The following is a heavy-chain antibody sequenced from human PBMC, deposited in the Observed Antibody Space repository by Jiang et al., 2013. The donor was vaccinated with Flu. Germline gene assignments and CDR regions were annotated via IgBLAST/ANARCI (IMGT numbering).Heavy chain of an antibody. J-gene: IGHJ2*01. V-gene: IGHV3-23*04. CDR3: AKGWVYGDYSENWYFDL. CDR2: ISGSGGST. Sequence: VQLVESGGGLVQPGGSLRLSCAASGFTFSSYAMSWVRQAPGKGLEWVSAISGSGGSTYYADSVKGRFTISRDNSKNTLYLQMNSLRAEDTAVYYCAKGWVYGDYSENWYFDLWGRGTLVTVSS. D-gene: IGHD4-17*01. CDR1: GFTFSSYA.